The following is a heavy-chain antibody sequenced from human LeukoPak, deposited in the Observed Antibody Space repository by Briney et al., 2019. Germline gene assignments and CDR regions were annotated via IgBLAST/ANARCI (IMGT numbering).Heavy chain of an antibody. CDR3: ARWGGTLNAFDV. D-gene: IGHD1-26*01. V-gene: IGHV4-59*08. Sequence: PSETLSLTCRVSDDSISSYYWNWIRQPPGKPLEWIGYTHYSGNTNYNPSLKSRVTTLVDMSKNQFSLKLSSVTAADRAVYYCARWGGTLNAFDVWGQGTLVTVSS. J-gene: IGHJ3*01. CDR1: DDSISSYY. CDR2: THYSGNT.